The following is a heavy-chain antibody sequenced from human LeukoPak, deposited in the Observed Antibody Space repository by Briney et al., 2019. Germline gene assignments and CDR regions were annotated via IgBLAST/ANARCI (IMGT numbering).Heavy chain of an antibody. CDR3: ANEISHNSSS. CDR1: GYTLTNYY. V-gene: IGHV1-46*01. Sequence: ASVKVSCKASGYTLTNYYIHWVRQAPGQGLEWMGVINPSGGSTSNAQKFQGRVTMTRDMFTSTVYMEMSTLRSDATALYSSANEISHNSSSWGQGTLVTVSS. J-gene: IGHJ4*02. D-gene: IGHD2/OR15-2a*01. CDR2: INPSGGST.